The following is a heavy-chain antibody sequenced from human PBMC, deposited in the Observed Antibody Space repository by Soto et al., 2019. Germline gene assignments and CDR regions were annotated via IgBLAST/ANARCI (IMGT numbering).Heavy chain of an antibody. J-gene: IGHJ4*02. Sequence: QVQLVESGGGVVQPGGSLRLSCATSGFTFSDSGMHWVRQAPGKGLEWVAVIWSDGSDKSYADSVEGRFTISRDNSKNTLYLQMKRLGAEGTGGYFCVRGNRYSRSAGWGGGFDYWGQGTLVTVSS. D-gene: IGHD6-6*01. CDR3: VRGNRYSRSAGWGGGFDY. CDR2: IWSDGSDK. CDR1: GFTFSDSG. V-gene: IGHV3-33*01.